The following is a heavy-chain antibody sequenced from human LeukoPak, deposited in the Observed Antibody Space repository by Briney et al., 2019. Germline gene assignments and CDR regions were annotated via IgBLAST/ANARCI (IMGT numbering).Heavy chain of an antibody. Sequence: ASVKVSCKASGYTFTDCYIHWVRQAPGQGLEWLAWINPNSGGTYYAQKFHDRITLTRDTSISTAYMELSRLRSDDTAIYYCARANALYCSSTSCLFDYWGQGTLVTVSS. CDR3: ARANALYCSSTSCLFDY. J-gene: IGHJ4*02. CDR1: GYTFTDCY. CDR2: INPNSGGT. V-gene: IGHV1-2*02. D-gene: IGHD2-2*01.